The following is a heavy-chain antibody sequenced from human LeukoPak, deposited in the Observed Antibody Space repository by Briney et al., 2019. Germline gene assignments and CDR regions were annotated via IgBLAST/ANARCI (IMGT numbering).Heavy chain of an antibody. Sequence: PSETLSLTCTVSGGSISSSSYYWGWIRQPPGKGLEWIGSIYYSGSTYYNPPLKSRVTISVDTSKNQFSLKLSSVTAADTAVYYCARESGLPDYWGQGTLVTVSS. CDR2: IYYSGST. CDR1: GGSISSSSYY. D-gene: IGHD3-10*01. V-gene: IGHV4-39*07. CDR3: ARESGLPDY. J-gene: IGHJ4*02.